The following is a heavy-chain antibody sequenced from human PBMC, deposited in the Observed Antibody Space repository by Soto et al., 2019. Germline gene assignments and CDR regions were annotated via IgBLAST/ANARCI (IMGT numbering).Heavy chain of an antibody. V-gene: IGHV1-69*06. CDR3: AIPSLGYDILTGYYYSFDY. D-gene: IGHD3-9*01. CDR2: IIPIFGTA. J-gene: IGHJ4*02. Sequence: AVKVSCKASGGTFSSYAISWVRQAPGQGLEWMGGIIPIFGTANYAQKFQGRVTITADKSTSTAYMELSSLRSEDTAVYYCAIPSLGYDILTGYYYSFDYWGQGTPVTVSS. CDR1: GGTFSSYA.